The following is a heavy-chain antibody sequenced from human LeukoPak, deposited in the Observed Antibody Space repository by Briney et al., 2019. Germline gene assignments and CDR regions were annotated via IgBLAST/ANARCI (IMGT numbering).Heavy chain of an antibody. J-gene: IGHJ4*02. CDR1: GFTLSGYW. D-gene: IGHD5-18*01. CDR3: VREWRQQRALEY. V-gene: IGHV3-7*05. CDR2: IKYDGGEK. Sequence: QTGGSLRLSCAASGFTLSGYWMSWVRQAPGKGLEWVANIKYDGGEKYYVGSVKGRFTISRDNAKDSVYLQMNSLTVEDTAVYYCVREWRQQRALEYWGQGTLVSVSS.